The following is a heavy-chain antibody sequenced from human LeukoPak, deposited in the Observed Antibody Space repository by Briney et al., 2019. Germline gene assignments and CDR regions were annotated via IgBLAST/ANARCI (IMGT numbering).Heavy chain of an antibody. V-gene: IGHV4-59*12. J-gene: IGHJ4*02. CDR1: GGSISSYY. Sequence: SETLSLTCTVSGGSISSYYWSWVRQPPGKGLEWIGYIYDTGSTNYNPSLKSRVTISADMSKNQISLNLSSVTAADTALYYCARERGEEYSSGWYKTNFFDTWGQGTRVTVSS. CDR3: ARERGEEYSSGWYKTNFFDT. D-gene: IGHD6-19*01. CDR2: IYDTGST.